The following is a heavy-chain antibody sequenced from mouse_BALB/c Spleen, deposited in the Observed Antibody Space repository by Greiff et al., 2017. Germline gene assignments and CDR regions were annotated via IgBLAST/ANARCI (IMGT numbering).Heavy chain of an antibody. CDR2: IDPANGNT. D-gene: IGHD2-2*01. V-gene: IGHV14-3*02. Sequence: EVQLQQSGAELVKPGASVKLSCTASGFNIKDTYMHWVKQRPEQGLEWIGRIDPANGNTNYDPKFQGKATIKADTSSTTAYLQLSSLTSEDTAVYYCASGGYDDWYFDVWGAGTTVTVSS. CDR3: ASGGYDDWYFDV. J-gene: IGHJ1*01. CDR1: GFNIKDTY.